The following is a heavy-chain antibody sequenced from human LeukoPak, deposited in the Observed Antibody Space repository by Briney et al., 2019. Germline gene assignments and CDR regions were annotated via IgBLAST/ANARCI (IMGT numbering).Heavy chain of an antibody. Sequence: PGGSLRLSCAASGFTFSNYAMNWARQAPGKGLEWVAVIWYDGSNKYYADSVEGRFTISRDNPKNTVSLEMHSLRAEDTAVYYCARGVYRSDYWGQGTLVTVSS. CDR3: ARGVYRSDY. V-gene: IGHV3-33*01. CDR1: GFTFSNYA. D-gene: IGHD6-13*01. J-gene: IGHJ4*02. CDR2: IWYDGSNK.